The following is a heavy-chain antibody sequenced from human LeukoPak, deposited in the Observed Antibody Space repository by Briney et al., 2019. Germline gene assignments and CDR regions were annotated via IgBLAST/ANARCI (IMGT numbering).Heavy chain of an antibody. CDR2: IIPIFGTA. J-gene: IGHJ4*02. CDR3: ARESSSGSVFFDY. Sequence: ASVKVSCKASGGTFSSYAISWVRQAPGQGLEWMGGIIPIFGTANYAQKFQGRVTITADESTSTAYMELSSLRSEDTAVYYCARESSSGSVFFDYWGQGTLVTVSS. V-gene: IGHV1-69*13. D-gene: IGHD3-22*01. CDR1: GGTFSSYA.